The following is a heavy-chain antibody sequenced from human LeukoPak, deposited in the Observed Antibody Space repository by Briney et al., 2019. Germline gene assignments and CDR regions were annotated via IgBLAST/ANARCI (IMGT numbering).Heavy chain of an antibody. Sequence: ASVKVSCKASGYTFIDYYMHWVRQAPGQGLEWMGWINLNSGGTSYAEKFQGRITMTRDTSISTCYMELSSLRSDDTAVYFCARDSISLSGLQFDYWGQGTLVTVSS. CDR1: GYTFIDYY. V-gene: IGHV1-2*02. D-gene: IGHD6-19*01. J-gene: IGHJ4*02. CDR2: INLNSGGT. CDR3: ARDSISLSGLQFDY.